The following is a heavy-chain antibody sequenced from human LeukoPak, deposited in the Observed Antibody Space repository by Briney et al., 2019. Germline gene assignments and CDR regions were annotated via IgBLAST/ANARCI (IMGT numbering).Heavy chain of an antibody. CDR3: ARRGTGHGMDV. J-gene: IGHJ6*02. Sequence: GGSLRLSCAASGFTVSSNYMSWVRQVPGKGLVWVSRINSDGSSASYVDSVKGRFTISRDNAKNTLFLQMNSLRAEDTAVYYCARRGTGHGMDVWGQGTTVIVSS. D-gene: IGHD1-1*01. V-gene: IGHV3-74*01. CDR1: GFTVSSNY. CDR2: INSDGSSA.